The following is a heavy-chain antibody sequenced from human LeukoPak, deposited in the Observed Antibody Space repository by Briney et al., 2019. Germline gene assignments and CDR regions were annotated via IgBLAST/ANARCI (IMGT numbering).Heavy chain of an antibody. J-gene: IGHJ4*02. V-gene: IGHV3-74*01. D-gene: IGHD1-26*01. CDR1: GFTFSSYW. CDR3: EATGVGGY. Sequence: GGSLRLSCAASGFTFSSYWMDWVRQVPGKGLVWASRITSDGSSTNYADSVKGRFTISRDNAKNTLYLQMNSLRAEDTAVYYCEATGVGGYWGQGTLVTVSS. CDR2: ITSDGSST.